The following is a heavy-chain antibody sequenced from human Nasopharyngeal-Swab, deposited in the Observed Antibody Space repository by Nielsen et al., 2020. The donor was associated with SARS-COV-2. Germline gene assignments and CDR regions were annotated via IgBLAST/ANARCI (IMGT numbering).Heavy chain of an antibody. Sequence: GSLRLSCAVSGGSFSAYYWGWIRQPPGKGLEWIAAINHSGSTNYNPSLKSRVTLSLDTSMNQFSLEQRSVTAADTAVYYCARGLSGIVPAPILGLGPYYYYYYMDVWGKGTTVTVSS. D-gene: IGHD2-2*01. CDR2: INHSGST. CDR1: GGSFSAYY. V-gene: IGHV4-34*01. CDR3: ARGLSGIVPAPILGLGPYYYYYYMDV. J-gene: IGHJ6*03.